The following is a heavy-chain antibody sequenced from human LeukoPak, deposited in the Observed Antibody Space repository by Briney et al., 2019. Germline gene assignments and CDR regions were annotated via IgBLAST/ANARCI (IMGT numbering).Heavy chain of an antibody. CDR1: GFTFSTYA. Sequence: PGRSLRLSCAASGFTFSTYAMPWVRQAPGKGLEWVAVIWSDSTNKYYADSVRGRFTISRDNSKNTLYLQMSSLRAEDRAMYYGARDRLTTVTTFHFDYWGQGTLVTVSS. V-gene: IGHV3-33*01. CDR3: ARDRLTTVTTFHFDY. CDR2: IWSDSTNK. J-gene: IGHJ4*02. D-gene: IGHD4-17*01.